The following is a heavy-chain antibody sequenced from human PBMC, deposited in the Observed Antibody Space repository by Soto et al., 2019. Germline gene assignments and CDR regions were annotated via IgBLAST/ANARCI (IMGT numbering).Heavy chain of an antibody. J-gene: IGHJ3*02. CDR3: ARGTLYCGGDCYPDAFDI. V-gene: IGHV4-61*01. D-gene: IGHD2-21*02. CDR1: GGSVSSGSYY. Sequence: QVQLQESGPGLVKPSETLSLTCTVSGGSVSSGSYYWSWIRQPPGKGLEWIGYIYYSGSTNYNPCLTRLVTLSVDTSKNQFSLKLSSVSAADTAVYYCARGTLYCGGDCYPDAFDIWGQGTMVTVSS. CDR2: IYYSGST.